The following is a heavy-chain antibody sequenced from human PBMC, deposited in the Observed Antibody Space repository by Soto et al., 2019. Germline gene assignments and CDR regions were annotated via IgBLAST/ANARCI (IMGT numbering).Heavy chain of an antibody. V-gene: IGHV4-34*01. D-gene: IGHD2-15*01. CDR3: ARMGMCLYCSGARSYNYTPF. J-gene: IGHJ3*01. CDR1: HGDCRGRS. CDR2: INHSGST. Sequence: SVTCAAYHGDCRGRSASWFRQLPVQGIEWIGEINHSGSTNYNPSLKSRVTISVDTSKNQFSLKLSSVTAADTAVYYCARMGMCLYCSGARSYNYTPF.